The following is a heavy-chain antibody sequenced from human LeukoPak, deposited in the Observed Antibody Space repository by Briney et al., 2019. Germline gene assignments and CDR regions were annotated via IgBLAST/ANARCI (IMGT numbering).Heavy chain of an antibody. V-gene: IGHV4-30-4*01. J-gene: IGHJ4*02. CDR2: MYYSGST. Sequence: SETLSLTCTVSGGSISSGDYYWSWIRQPPGKGLEWIACMYYSGSTYYNPSLKSRVTMSADTSKNQFSLKLSSVTAADTAVYYCARYGSSGWYYFDYWGQGTLVTVSS. CDR1: GGSISSGDYY. D-gene: IGHD6-19*01. CDR3: ARYGSSGWYYFDY.